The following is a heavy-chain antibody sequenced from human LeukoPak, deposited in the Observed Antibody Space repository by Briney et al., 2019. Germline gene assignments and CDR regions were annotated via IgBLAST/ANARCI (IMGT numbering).Heavy chain of an antibody. J-gene: IGHJ3*02. V-gene: IGHV4-61*02. CDR1: GGSISSDSFY. CDR3: VKSMRVGDAFDI. Sequence: SETLSLTCTVSGGSISSDSFYWSWIRQPAGKGLEWIGRIQTSGSTNYNPSLTSRVTISADTSKNQFSLKLSSVTAADTAVYYCVKSMRVGDAFDIWGQGTMVTVSS. D-gene: IGHD3-22*01. CDR2: IQTSGST.